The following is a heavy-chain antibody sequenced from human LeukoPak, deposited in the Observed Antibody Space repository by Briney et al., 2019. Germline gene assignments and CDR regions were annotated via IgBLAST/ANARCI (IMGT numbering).Heavy chain of an antibody. CDR3: ASTFPYCSDGSCAL. Sequence: PGGSLRLSCAASGLTFSSYWMSWVRQAPGKGLEWVANIYQKGNHENYVDSVKGRFSISRDNAKNSLFLQMHSLRAEDTAVYYCASTFPYCSDGSCALGGQGTLVTVSS. CDR2: IYQKGNHE. D-gene: IGHD2-15*01. J-gene: IGHJ4*02. V-gene: IGHV3-7*01. CDR1: GLTFSSYW.